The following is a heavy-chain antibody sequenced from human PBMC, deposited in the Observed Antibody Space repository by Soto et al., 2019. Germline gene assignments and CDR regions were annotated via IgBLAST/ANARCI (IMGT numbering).Heavy chain of an antibody. CDR2: IYNSGRT. CDR1: NAPVDSSTYT. D-gene: IGHD3-10*01. Sequence: SETLSLTCTVSNAPVDSSTYTWGWIRQPPGKGLEWIGSIYNSGRTYYNPSLNNQVNESVDTSKNQFSLKLSSVNTADTAVYYCARVYQYYYGSGSYPGWFDPWGQGT. J-gene: IGHJ5*02. CDR3: ARVYQYYYGSGSYPGWFDP. V-gene: IGHV4-39*02.